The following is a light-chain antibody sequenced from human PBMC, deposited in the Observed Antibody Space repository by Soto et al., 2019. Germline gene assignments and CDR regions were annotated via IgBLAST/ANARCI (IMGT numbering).Light chain of an antibody. V-gene: IGLV1-40*01. CDR1: SSNIGAGYD. Sequence: QSVLTQPPSVSGAPGQRVTISCTGSSSNIGAGYDVHWYQQLPGTAPKLLLDGNSHRPSGVPDRFSGSKSGTSASRAITGLQAEDEADYYCQSYDSSLSGSGFGGGTKVTVL. CDR2: GNS. J-gene: IGLJ2*01. CDR3: QSYDSSLSGSG.